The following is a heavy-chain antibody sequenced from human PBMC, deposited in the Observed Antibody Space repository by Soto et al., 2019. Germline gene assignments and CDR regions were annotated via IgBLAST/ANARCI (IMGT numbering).Heavy chain of an antibody. J-gene: IGHJ4*02. V-gene: IGHV3-33*01. CDR3: ASTRSIAEAESLH. D-gene: IGHD6-19*01. CDR1: GFTFSSYG. Sequence: QVQLVESGGGVVQPGRSLRLSCAASGFTFSSYGMHWVRQAPGKGLEWVAVIWYDGSNKYYADSVKGRFTISRDNYKNTVYLQMNSRRAEDTAVYYCASTRSIAEAESLHWGQGTLVTVSS. CDR2: IWYDGSNK.